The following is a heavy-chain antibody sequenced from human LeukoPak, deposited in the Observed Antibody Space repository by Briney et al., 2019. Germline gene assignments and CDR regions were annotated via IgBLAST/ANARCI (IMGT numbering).Heavy chain of an antibody. J-gene: IGHJ1*01. CDR1: GYTFTGYY. CDR3: ARGLSIGYCSSTSCHAEYFQH. Sequence: ASVKVSCKASGYTFTGYYMHWVRQAPGQGLEWMGWINPNSGGTIYAQKFQGWVTMTRDTSISTAYMELSRLRSDDTAVYYCARGLSIGYCSSTSCHAEYFQHWGQGTLVTVSS. CDR2: INPNSGGT. V-gene: IGHV1-2*04. D-gene: IGHD2-2*01.